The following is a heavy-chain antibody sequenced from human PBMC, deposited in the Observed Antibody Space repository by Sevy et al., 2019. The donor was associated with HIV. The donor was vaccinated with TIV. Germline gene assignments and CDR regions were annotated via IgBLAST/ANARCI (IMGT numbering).Heavy chain of an antibody. CDR3: VKEGGGEGGDH. J-gene: IGHJ4*02. Sequence: LSLTCAASGFSFSSYGMHWVRQAPGKGLEGMSYIQYDGSNKDYADSVKGRFTISRDNSKNTLYLQMNSLRVEDTAVFYCVKEGGGEGGDHWGQGTLVTVSS. D-gene: IGHD2-21*01. CDR1: GFSFSSYG. V-gene: IGHV3-30*02. CDR2: IQYDGSNK.